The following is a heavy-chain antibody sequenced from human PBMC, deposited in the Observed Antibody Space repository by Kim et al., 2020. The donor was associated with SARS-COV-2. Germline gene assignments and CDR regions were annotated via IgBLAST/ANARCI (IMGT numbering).Heavy chain of an antibody. Sequence: GGSLRLSCAASGFTFRNYDMHWVRQAPGKGLEWGAGLSWYGGSIVYADSVKGRFTLSRDKAKNSLYLQMNSLRAEDTALYYCAKDIGVRGVITFDYWGQGTLVTVSS. CDR1: GFTFRNYD. V-gene: IGHV3-9*01. J-gene: IGHJ4*02. D-gene: IGHD3-10*01. CDR3: AKDIGVRGVITFDY. CDR2: LSWYGGSI.